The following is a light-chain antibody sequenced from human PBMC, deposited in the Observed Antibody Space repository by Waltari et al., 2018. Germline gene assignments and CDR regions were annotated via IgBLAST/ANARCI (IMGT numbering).Light chain of an antibody. CDR3: AAWDDSVNGRVI. V-gene: IGLV1-44*01. Sequence: QSQLTQPPSASGTPGQTVTISCSGSDSNIGSTPVNWYQQFPGTAPQPLNYGRGQRPSGVPDRFSDSKSGTSASLAITGLQSDDEATYYCAAWDDSVNGRVIFGGGTKLTVL. CDR2: GRG. CDR1: DSNIGSTP. J-gene: IGLJ2*01.